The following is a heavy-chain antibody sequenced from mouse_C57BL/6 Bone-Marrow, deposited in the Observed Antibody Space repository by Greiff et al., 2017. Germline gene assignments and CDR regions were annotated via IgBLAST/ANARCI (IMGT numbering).Heavy chain of an antibody. Sequence: QVQLQQPGAELVKPGASVKLSCKASGYTFTSYWMPWVKQRPGRGLEWIGRIDPSSGGTNYNEKFKSKATLTVDKPSSTAYMQLSSLTSEDAAVYYCARTDDAPFAYWGQGTMVTVSA. CDR1: GYTFTSYW. D-gene: IGHD2-3*01. CDR3: ARTDDAPFAY. CDR2: IDPSSGGT. V-gene: IGHV1-72*01. J-gene: IGHJ3*01.